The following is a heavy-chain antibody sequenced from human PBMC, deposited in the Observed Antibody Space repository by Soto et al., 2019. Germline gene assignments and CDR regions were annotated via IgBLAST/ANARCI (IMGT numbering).Heavy chain of an antibody. V-gene: IGHV4-61*01. CDR3: ARGGYSGRIYYFDY. CDR2: IYYSGRT. CDR1: GGSVSSTYYY. J-gene: IGHJ4*02. D-gene: IGHD2-15*01. Sequence: SETLSLTCFVSGGSVSSTYYYWSWIRQPPGKGLEWIGYIYYSGRTDYKSSLKSRVTISLDPSKNQVSLKFNSVTAADTAVYYCARGGYSGRIYYFDYWGQGTLVTVSS.